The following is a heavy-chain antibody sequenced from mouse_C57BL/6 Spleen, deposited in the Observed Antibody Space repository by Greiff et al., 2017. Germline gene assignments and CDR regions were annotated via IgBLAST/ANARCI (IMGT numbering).Heavy chain of an antibody. J-gene: IGHJ4*01. V-gene: IGHV5-4*01. CDR3: ARDRYYGSSYYYAMDY. D-gene: IGHD1-1*01. CDR1: GFTFSSYA. Sequence: EVQLVESGGGLVKPGGSLKLSCAASGFTFSSYAMSWVRQTPEKRLEWVATISDGGSYTYYPDNVKGRFTISRDNAKNNLYLQMSHLKSEDTAMYYCARDRYYGSSYYYAMDYWGQGTSVTVSS. CDR2: ISDGGSYT.